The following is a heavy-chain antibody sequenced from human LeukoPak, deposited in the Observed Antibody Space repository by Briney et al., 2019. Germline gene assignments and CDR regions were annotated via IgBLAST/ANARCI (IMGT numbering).Heavy chain of an antibody. Sequence: GGSLRLSCAGSGFTFSNYWVHWVRHAPGKGLVWVSRINVEGTRTDYADSVRGRFTISRDNAKNTLYLQMNGLTAEDTAIYYCVRSMSGRNDLWGQGTLVIVSS. J-gene: IGHJ5*02. CDR3: VRSMSGRNDL. D-gene: IGHD3-3*01. CDR1: GFTFSNYW. CDR2: INVEGTRT. V-gene: IGHV3-74*01.